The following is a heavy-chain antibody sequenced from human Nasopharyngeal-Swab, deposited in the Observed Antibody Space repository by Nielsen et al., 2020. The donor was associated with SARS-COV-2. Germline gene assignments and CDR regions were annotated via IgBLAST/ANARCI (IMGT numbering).Heavy chain of an antibody. CDR1: GYTFTSYG. V-gene: IGHV1-8*02. Sequence: ASVKVSCKASGYTFTSYGISWVRQATGQGLEWMGWMNPNSGNTGYAQKFQGRVTMTRNTSISTAYMELSSLRSEDTAVYYCARVYCTNGVCSPPEYYYYYYMDVWGKGTTVTVSS. J-gene: IGHJ6*03. D-gene: IGHD2-8*01. CDR3: ARVYCTNGVCSPPEYYYYYYMDV. CDR2: MNPNSGNT.